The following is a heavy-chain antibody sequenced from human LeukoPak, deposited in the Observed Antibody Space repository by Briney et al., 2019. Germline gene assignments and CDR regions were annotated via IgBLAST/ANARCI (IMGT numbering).Heavy chain of an antibody. CDR3: AKGGRAYYDFWSGLDAFDV. V-gene: IGHV3-30*02. D-gene: IGHD3-3*01. J-gene: IGHJ3*01. CDR2: IRYDGSKE. CDR1: GLTFSSYG. Sequence: GGSLRLSCVASGLTFSSYGMHWVRQAPGKGLEWVTYIRYDGSKESYADSVRGRFAISRDNSKNTLYLQMNSLRVEDTAVYYCAKGGRAYYDFWSGLDAFDVWGQGTMITVSA.